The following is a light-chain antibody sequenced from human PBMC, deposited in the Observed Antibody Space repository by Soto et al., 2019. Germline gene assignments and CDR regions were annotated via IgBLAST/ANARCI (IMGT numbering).Light chain of an antibody. V-gene: IGKV1-5*03. J-gene: IGKJ1*01. CDR3: QPYNSYSWT. Sequence: DIQMTQSPSTLSASVGDRVTITCRASQSISSWLAWYQQKPGKAPKLLIYKASSLESGVPSRFSVSGSGTEFTITISSLQPDDFATYYCQPYNSYSWTFGQGTKVEIK. CDR2: KAS. CDR1: QSISSW.